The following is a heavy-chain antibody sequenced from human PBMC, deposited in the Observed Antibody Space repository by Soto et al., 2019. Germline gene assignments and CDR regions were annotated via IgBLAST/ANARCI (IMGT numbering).Heavy chain of an antibody. D-gene: IGHD2-15*01. V-gene: IGHV4-31*03. CDR1: GGSISSGGYY. CDR3: ARELASVVDASVGGMDV. Sequence: PSETLSLTCTVSGGSISSGGYYWSWIRQHPGKGLEWIGYIYYSGSTYYDPSLKSRVTISVDTSKNQFSLKLSSVTAADTAVYYCARELASVVDASVGGMDVWGQGATVTVSS. J-gene: IGHJ6*02. CDR2: IYYSGST.